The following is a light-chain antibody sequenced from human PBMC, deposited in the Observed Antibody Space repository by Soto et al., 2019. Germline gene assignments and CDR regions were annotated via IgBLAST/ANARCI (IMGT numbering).Light chain of an antibody. CDR1: TSDVDNYDY. CDR3: SSKTNSITLV. CDR2: EVN. J-gene: IGLJ3*02. V-gene: IGLV2-14*01. Sequence: QSALTQPASVSGSLGQSITISCTATTSDVDNYDYVSWYQQHPGNAPRLILYEVNNRPSGVSDCFSGSKSAKTASLTISGLQAEDEADYYCSSKTNSITLVFGGGTQLTVL.